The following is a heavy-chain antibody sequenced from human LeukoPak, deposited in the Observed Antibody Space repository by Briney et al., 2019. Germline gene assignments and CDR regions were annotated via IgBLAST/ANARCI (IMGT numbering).Heavy chain of an antibody. D-gene: IGHD3-22*01. CDR2: ISGSDGST. V-gene: IGHV3-23*01. CDR1: GFTFSSYA. Sequence: GGSLRLSCAASGFTFSSYAMSWVRQAPGKGLEWVSAISGSDGSTYYADSVKGRFTISRDNSKNTLYLQMNSLRAEDTAVYYCAKEMGYSYGRKEDQYYYDSSGYYRRSYFDYWGQGTLVTVSS. J-gene: IGHJ4*02. CDR3: AKEMGYSYGRKEDQYYYDSSGYYRRSYFDY.